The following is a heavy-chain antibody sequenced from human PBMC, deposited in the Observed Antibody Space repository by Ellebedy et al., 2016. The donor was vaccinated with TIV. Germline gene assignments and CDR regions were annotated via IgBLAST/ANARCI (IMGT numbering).Heavy chain of an antibody. CDR2: ISYDGSNK. V-gene: IGHV3-30*14. J-gene: IGHJ3*02. CDR1: GFTFSSYV. Sequence: PGGSLRLSCAASGFTFSSYVMHWVRQAPGKGLEWVASISYDGSNKYYADAVKGRFTISRDNSKNTVSLQMNSLRVEDTAVYYCARVRSSAFEIWGQGTMVTVSS. CDR3: ARVRSSAFEI.